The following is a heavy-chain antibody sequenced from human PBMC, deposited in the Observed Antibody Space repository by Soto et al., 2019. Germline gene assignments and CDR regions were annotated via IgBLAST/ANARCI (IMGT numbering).Heavy chain of an antibody. CDR1: GGSISSYY. V-gene: IGHV4-59*01. D-gene: IGHD2-15*01. CDR2: IYYSGST. J-gene: IGHJ5*02. CDR3: ARELRYCSGGSYYSSWFDP. Sequence: LTCTVSGGSISSYYWSWIRQPPGKGLEWIGYIYYSGSTNYNPSLKSRVTISVDTSKNQFSLKLSSVTAADTAVYYCARELRYCSGGSYYSSWFDPWGQGTLVTVSS.